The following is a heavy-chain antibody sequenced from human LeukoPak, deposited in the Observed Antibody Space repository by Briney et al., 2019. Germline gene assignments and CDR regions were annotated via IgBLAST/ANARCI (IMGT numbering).Heavy chain of an antibody. Sequence: GGSLRLSCAASGFTFDDCAMHWVRQAPGKGLEWVSGISWNSGSIGYADSVKGRFTISRDNAKNSLYLQMNSLRAEDTALYYCAKDMAAHVRGVRFDYWGQGTLVTVSS. CDR1: GFTFDDCA. J-gene: IGHJ4*02. CDR3: AKDMAAHVRGVRFDY. D-gene: IGHD3-10*01. CDR2: ISWNSGSI. V-gene: IGHV3-9*01.